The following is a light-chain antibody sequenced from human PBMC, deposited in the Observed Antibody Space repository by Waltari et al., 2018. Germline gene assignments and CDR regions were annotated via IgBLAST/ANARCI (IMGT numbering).Light chain of an antibody. V-gene: IGKV4-1*01. CDR3: QQYYSTPLT. Sequence: DFVMTQSPDSLAVSLGERAPLNCKSSQSVLYSSNNKNYLAWYQQKPGQPPKLLIHWASTRESGVPDRFSGSGSGTDFTLTISSLQAEDVAVYYCQQYYSTPLTFGGGTKVEIK. CDR2: WAS. J-gene: IGKJ4*01. CDR1: QSVLYSSNNKNY.